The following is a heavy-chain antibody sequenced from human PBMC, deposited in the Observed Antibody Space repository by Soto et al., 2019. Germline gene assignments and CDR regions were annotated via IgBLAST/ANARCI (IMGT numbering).Heavy chain of an antibody. CDR3: AKDRGCCGYELFDY. V-gene: IGHV3-23*01. CDR1: GFTFSSYT. Sequence: GGALRLSCAASGFTFSSYTMSWVRQAPGKGLEWVSAISCNSNSICYADSVKGRFTISRDNSKNSLHLQMNSLRAEDTALYFCAKDRGCCGYELFDYWGLGTLVTVSS. CDR2: ISCNSNSI. D-gene: IGHD5-12*01. J-gene: IGHJ4*02.